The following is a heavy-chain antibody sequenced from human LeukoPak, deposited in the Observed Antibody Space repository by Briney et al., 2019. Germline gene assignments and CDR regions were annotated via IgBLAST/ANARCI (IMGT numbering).Heavy chain of an antibody. V-gene: IGHV4-59*01. CDR2: IYYSGST. D-gene: IGHD1-26*01. CDR3: ARDRSDAFDI. CDR1: GGSISSYY. J-gene: IGHJ3*02. Sequence: KPSETLFLTCTVSGGSISSYYWSWIRQPPGKGLEWIGYIYYSGSTNYNPSLKSRVTISVDTSKNQFSLKLSSVTAADTAVYYCARDRSDAFDIWGQGTMVTVSS.